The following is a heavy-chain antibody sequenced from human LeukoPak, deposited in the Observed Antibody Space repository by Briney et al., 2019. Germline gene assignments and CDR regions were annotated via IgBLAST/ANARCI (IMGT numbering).Heavy chain of an antibody. CDR2: ISSSSRYI. Sequence: GGSLRLSCAASGFTFSSYSIYWVRQAPGKGLEWVSSISSSSRYINYADSVKGRFTISRDNAKNSLFLQMNSLRAEDTAVYYCARDGGGYGIDYWGQGTLVTVSS. J-gene: IGHJ4*02. CDR1: GFTFSSYS. D-gene: IGHD5-12*01. CDR3: ARDGGGYGIDY. V-gene: IGHV3-21*01.